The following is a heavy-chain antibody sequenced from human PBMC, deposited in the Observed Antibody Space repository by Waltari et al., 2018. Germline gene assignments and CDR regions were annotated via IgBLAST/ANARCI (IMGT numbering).Heavy chain of an antibody. CDR1: EYTFPSSY. J-gene: IGHJ6*02. Sequence: QVQLVQSGAEVKKPGASVKISCKTSEYTFPSSYIHWVRQAPGQGLEWMGIINPSGGSTIYAQKFQGRVTMTRDTSTSTVYMELSSLRSEDTAVYHCARDTGALWMDVWGQGTTVTVSS. CDR2: INPSGGST. V-gene: IGHV1-46*01. D-gene: IGHD2-21*01. CDR3: ARDTGALWMDV.